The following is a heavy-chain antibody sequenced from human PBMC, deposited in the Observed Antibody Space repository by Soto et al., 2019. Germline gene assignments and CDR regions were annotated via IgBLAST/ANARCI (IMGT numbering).Heavy chain of an antibody. V-gene: IGHV1-2*02. Sequence: ASVKVSCKASGYTFTGNYIHWVRQAPGQGLEWMGWVNPDNGGTTSAQKFQGRVTMTRDTSVTTAYMELSRLTSDDTAMYYCARDPRPPSGWLGFWEYGMDVWGQGTTVTVSS. J-gene: IGHJ6*02. CDR1: GYTFTGNY. CDR2: VNPDNGGT. D-gene: IGHD3-3*01. CDR3: ARDPRPPSGWLGFWEYGMDV.